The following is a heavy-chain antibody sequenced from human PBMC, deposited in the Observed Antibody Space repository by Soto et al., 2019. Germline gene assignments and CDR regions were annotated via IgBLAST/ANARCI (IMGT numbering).Heavy chain of an antibody. CDR2: TNQDGSEK. J-gene: IGHJ6*02. Sequence: PGGSLRLSCAPSRFTFSTYWMTWVRQAPRKGLEWVANTNQDGSEKYYMDSVKGRFTISRDNAKNSLYLQMTSLRAEDTAVYHCAGGNALDVWGQGTTVTVSS. CDR3: AGGNALDV. CDR1: RFTFSTYW. V-gene: IGHV3-7*01.